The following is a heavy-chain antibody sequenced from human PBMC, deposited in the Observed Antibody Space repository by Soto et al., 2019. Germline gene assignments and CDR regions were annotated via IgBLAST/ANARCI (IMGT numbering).Heavy chain of an antibody. CDR1: GGTFSSYA. CDR3: ARSQGSSTSLEIYYYYYYGMDV. J-gene: IGHJ6*02. Sequence: QVPLVQSGAEVKKPGSSVKVSCKASGGTFSSYAISWVRQAPGQGLEWMGGIIPISDTTNYAQKFQGRVTITADESTSAASMELSSLRSEDTAVYYCARSQGSSTSLEIYYYYYYGMDVWGQGTTVTVSS. D-gene: IGHD2-2*01. V-gene: IGHV1-69*01. CDR2: IIPISDTT.